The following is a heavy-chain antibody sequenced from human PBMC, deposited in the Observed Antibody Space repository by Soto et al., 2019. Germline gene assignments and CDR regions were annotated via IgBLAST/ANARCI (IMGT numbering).Heavy chain of an antibody. D-gene: IGHD4-17*01. CDR2: IKSKASNYAT. J-gene: IGHJ5*02. V-gene: IGHV3-73*01. Sequence: PGGSLRLSCAGSGFTFSGSDIHWVRQASGKGLEWVCRIKSKASNYATSYGASVKGRFTVSRDDSENTAYLQMNSLQNEDTAVYYCSCCEDYGAHMWYDPLGQGTLVTVSS. CDR1: GFTFSGSD. CDR3: SCCEDYGAHMWYDP.